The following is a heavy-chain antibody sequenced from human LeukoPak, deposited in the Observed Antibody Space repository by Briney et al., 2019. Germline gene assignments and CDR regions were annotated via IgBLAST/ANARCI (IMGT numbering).Heavy chain of an antibody. V-gene: IGHV3-74*01. CDR2: INSDGSST. J-gene: IGHJ4*02. Sequence: PGGSLRLSCAASGFTFSSYWMHWVRQAPGKGLVWVSRINSDGSSTSYADSVKGRFTISRDNAKNTLYPQMNSPRAEDTAVYYCARHEGYYGSGSYNYWGQGTLVTVSS. CDR1: GFTFSSYW. D-gene: IGHD3-10*01. CDR3: ARHEGYYGSGSYNY.